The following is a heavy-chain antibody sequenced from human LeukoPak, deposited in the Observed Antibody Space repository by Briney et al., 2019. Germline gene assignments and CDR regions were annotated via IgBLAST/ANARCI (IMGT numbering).Heavy chain of an antibody. J-gene: IGHJ5*01. CDR2: MCGTAGCT. CDR3: AKDRPNFHENSGHYYRRDGDS. Sequence: GGSLRLSCQASGFTFYMYAMSWVRQAPGRGLEWVASMCGTAGCTFYPDSVKGRFTISRDNSKNVLYLRMNSLTAEDTAIYYCAKDRPNFHENSGHYYRRDGDSWGQGTLVTVSS. CDR1: GFTFYMYA. D-gene: IGHD3-22*01. V-gene: IGHV3-23*01.